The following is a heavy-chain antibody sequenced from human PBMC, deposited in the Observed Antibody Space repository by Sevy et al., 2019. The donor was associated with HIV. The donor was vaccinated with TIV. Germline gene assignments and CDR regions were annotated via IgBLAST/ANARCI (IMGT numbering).Heavy chain of an antibody. D-gene: IGHD3-16*01. V-gene: IGHV1-69*13. CDR1: GGTLSNYA. CDR3: ARGGGMRSYYYYYMDV. CDR2: IIPIFGAA. J-gene: IGHJ6*03. Sequence: ASVKVSCKASGGTLSNYAISWVRQAPGQGLEWMGGIIPIFGAARYAQKFQGRVTITGDESTSTVYMELSSLRSEDTAVYYCARGGGMRSYYYYYMDVWGKGTTVTVSS.